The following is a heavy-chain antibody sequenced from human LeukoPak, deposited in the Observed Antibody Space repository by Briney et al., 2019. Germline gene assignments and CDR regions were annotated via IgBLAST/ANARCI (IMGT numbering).Heavy chain of an antibody. Sequence: SVKVSCKASGGTFSSYAISWVRQAPGQGLEWMGGIIPIFGTANYAQKFQGRVTITADESTSTAYMELSSLRPEDTAVYYCASHSPPDENMGYGDAGYWGQGTLVTVSS. CDR3: ASHSPPDENMGYGDAGY. CDR2: IIPIFGTA. V-gene: IGHV1-69*13. CDR1: GGTFSSYA. D-gene: IGHD4-17*01. J-gene: IGHJ4*02.